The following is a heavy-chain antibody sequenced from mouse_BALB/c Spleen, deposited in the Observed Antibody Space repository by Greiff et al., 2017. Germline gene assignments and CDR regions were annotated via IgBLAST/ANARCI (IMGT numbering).Heavy chain of an antibody. CDR1: GYTFTDYY. V-gene: IGHV1-84*02. CDR3: ARTNWDVSSMDY. CDR2: IYPGSGNT. D-gene: IGHD4-1*01. Sequence: VHLVESGPELVKPGASVKISCKASGYTFTDYYINWVKQKPGQGLEWIGWIYPGSGNTKYNEKFKGKATLTVDTSSSTAYMQLSSLTSEDTAVYYCARTNWDVSSMDYWGQGTSVTVSS. J-gene: IGHJ4*01.